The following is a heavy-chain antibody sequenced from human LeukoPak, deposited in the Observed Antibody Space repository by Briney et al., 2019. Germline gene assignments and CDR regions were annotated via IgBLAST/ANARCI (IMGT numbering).Heavy chain of an antibody. V-gene: IGHV1-2*02. CDR1: GYTFTGYY. D-gene: IGHD6-13*01. Sequence: ASVKVSCKASGYTFTGYYTHWVRQAPGQGLEWMGWINPNSGGTNYAQKFQGRVTMTRDTSISTAYMELSRLRSDDTAVYYCARETAAEPSFDPWGQGTLVTVSS. J-gene: IGHJ5*02. CDR3: ARETAAEPSFDP. CDR2: INPNSGGT.